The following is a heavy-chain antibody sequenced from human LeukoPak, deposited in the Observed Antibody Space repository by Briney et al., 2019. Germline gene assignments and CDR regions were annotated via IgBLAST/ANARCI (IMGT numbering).Heavy chain of an antibody. CDR2: IDSGGST. D-gene: IGHD4-17*01. J-gene: IGHJ4*02. CDR3: ARNGSGDSYFDY. Sequence: GGSLRLSCAASGFTVSDNYMSWVRQAPGKGLEWVSVIDSGGSTYYTDSVKGRFSISKDNSKNTLYLQMNRLRAEDTAVYYCARNGSGDSYFDYWGQGTLVTVSS. V-gene: IGHV3-66*01. CDR1: GFTVSDNY.